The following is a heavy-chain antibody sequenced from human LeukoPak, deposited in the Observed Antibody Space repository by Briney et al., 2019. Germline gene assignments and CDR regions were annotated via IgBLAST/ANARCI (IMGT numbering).Heavy chain of an antibody. J-gene: IGHJ6*04. CDR3: AELGITMIRGV. CDR1: GFTFYDYG. V-gene: IGHV3-23*01. Sequence: GGSLRLSCAASGFTFYDYGMTWVRQAPGKGLEWVSTISGSGLSTYYADSVKGRFTISRDNAKNSLYLQMNSLRAEDTAVYYCAELGITMIRGVWGKGTTVTISS. CDR2: ISGSGLST. D-gene: IGHD3-22*01.